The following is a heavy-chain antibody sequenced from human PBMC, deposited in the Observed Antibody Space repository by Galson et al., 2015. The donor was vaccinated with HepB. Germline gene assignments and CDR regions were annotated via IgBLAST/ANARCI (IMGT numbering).Heavy chain of an antibody. V-gene: IGHV3-48*03. CDR3: ARVSGWYGGDY. CDR1: GFTFSSYE. CDR2: ISSSGSTI. Sequence: SLRLSCAASGFTFSSYEMNWVRQAPGKGLEWVSYISSSGSTIYYADSVKGRFTISRDNAKNSLYLQMNSLRAEDTAVYYCARVSGWYGGDYWGQGTLVTVSS. D-gene: IGHD6-19*01. J-gene: IGHJ4*02.